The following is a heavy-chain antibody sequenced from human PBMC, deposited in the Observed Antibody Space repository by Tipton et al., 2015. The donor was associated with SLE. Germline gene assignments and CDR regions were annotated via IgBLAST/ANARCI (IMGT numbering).Heavy chain of an antibody. CDR1: GFTFSSYA. D-gene: IGHD3-3*01. V-gene: IGHV3-30*04. CDR3: ARDKSGEGFDY. J-gene: IGHJ4*02. Sequence: QVQLVQSGGGLIQPGGSLRLSCAASGFTFSSYAMHWVRQAPGKGLEWVAVISYDGSNKYYADSVKGRFTISRDNSKNTLYLQMNSLRAEDTAVYYCARDKSGEGFDYWGQGTLVTVSS. CDR2: ISYDGSNK.